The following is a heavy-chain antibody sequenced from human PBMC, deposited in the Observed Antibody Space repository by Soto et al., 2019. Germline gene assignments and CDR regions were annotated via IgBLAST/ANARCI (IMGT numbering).Heavy chain of an antibody. CDR3: AHSPPPTVTTSAEYFQH. D-gene: IGHD4-17*01. Sequence: QITLKESGPPLVKPTQTLTLTCTFSGFSLSTSGVGVGWIRQPPGKALEWLALIYWDDDKRYRPSLKSKLTITKDTSKNQLVLRMTNMDPVDTATYYCAHSPPPTVTTSAEYFQHWGQGTLVTVSS. V-gene: IGHV2-5*02. J-gene: IGHJ1*01. CDR2: IYWDDDK. CDR1: GFSLSTSGVG.